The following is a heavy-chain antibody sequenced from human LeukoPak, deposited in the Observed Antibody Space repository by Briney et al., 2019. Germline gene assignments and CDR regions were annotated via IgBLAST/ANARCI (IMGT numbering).Heavy chain of an antibody. CDR2: IIPIFGIA. Sequence: SVEVSCKASGGTFSSYAISWVRQAPGQGLEWMGRIIPIFGIANYAQKFQGRVTITADKSTSTAYMELSSLRSEDTAVYYCASTYSGSYGENAFDIWGQGTMVTVSS. CDR3: ASTYSGSYGENAFDI. J-gene: IGHJ3*02. CDR1: GGTFSSYA. D-gene: IGHD1-26*01. V-gene: IGHV1-69*04.